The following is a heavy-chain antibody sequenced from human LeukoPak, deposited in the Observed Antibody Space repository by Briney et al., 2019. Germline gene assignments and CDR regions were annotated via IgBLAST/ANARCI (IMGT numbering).Heavy chain of an antibody. D-gene: IGHD2-21*01. V-gene: IGHV3-7*03. J-gene: IGHJ4*02. CDR2: IKPNGNDK. CDR1: GFTFNIHW. CDR3: TTGDCEY. Sequence: GGSLRLSCAASGFTFNIHWMTWVRQTPGKGLEWVATIKPNGNDKFFVDSVKGRFTDSRDNAKTSLYLQMNSLRAEDTAMYYCTTGDCEYWGQGTLVTVSS.